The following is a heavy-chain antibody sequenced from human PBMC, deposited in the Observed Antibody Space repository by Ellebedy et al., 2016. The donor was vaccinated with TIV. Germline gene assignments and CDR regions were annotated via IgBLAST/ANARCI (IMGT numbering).Heavy chain of an antibody. CDR3: ARTLSDQYEAFHI. J-gene: IGHJ3*02. V-gene: IGHV4-39*01. D-gene: IGHD3-3*01. CDR2: LYYSGST. CDR1: VGSVSSTSYY. Sequence: SETLSLTXTVSVGSVSSTSYYWGWIRQPPGKGLQWIGSLYYSGSTYYNPSLKSRVTISRDTSKNQVPLKLTSATASDTAVYYCARTLSDQYEAFHIWGQGTMVTVSS.